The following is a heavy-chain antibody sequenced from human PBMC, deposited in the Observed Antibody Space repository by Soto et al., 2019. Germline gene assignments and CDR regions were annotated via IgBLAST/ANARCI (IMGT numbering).Heavy chain of an antibody. V-gene: IGHV3-7*01. CDR3: ARGFAITDY. CDR2: IKQDGSEK. CDR1: GFTFSSYS. D-gene: IGHD1-20*01. J-gene: IGHJ4*02. Sequence: EVQVVESGGGLVQPGGSLRLSCAASGFTFSSYSMTWVRQAPGKGLEWVANIKQDGSEKYYVDSVKGRFTISRDNAKNSLYLQMNSLRAEDTAVYYCARGFAITDYWGQGTLVTVSS.